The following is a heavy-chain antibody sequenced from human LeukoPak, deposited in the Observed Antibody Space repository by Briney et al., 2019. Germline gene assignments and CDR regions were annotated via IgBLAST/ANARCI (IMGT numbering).Heavy chain of an antibody. D-gene: IGHD2-21*02. J-gene: IGHJ5*02. Sequence: PGGSLRLSCAAPGFTFSSYSMNWVRQAPGKGLEWVSSISSSSSYIYYADSVKGRFTISRDNAKNSLYLQMNSLRAEDTAVYYCARENCGGDCYYNWFDPWGQGTLVTVS. CDR1: GFTFSSYS. CDR3: ARENCGGDCYYNWFDP. V-gene: IGHV3-21*01. CDR2: ISSSSSYI.